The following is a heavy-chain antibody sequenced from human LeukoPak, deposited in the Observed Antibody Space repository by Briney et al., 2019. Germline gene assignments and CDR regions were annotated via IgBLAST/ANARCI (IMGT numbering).Heavy chain of an antibody. CDR2: ISSNGGST. CDR1: GFTFSSYA. Sequence: GRSLRLSCAASGFTFSSYAMHWVRQAPGKGLEYVSAISSNGGSTYYANSVKGRFTISRDNSKNTLYLQMGSLRAEDMAVYYCASSSHHSSGYFDYWGQGTLVTVSS. D-gene: IGHD3-22*01. CDR3: ASSSHHSSGYFDY. V-gene: IGHV3-64*01. J-gene: IGHJ4*02.